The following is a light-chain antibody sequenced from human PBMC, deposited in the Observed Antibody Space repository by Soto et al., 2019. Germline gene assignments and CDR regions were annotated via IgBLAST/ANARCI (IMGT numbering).Light chain of an antibody. Sequence: DIQMTQSPSSLSASVGDRVTITCRASQSVGRFLNWYQQKPGKAPTVLINVASTLRSGVPSRFSGSGSGTDFTLTISSLQPEDFATYYCQQSYSTPFTFGPGTKVDI. V-gene: IGKV1-39*01. CDR3: QQSYSTPFT. J-gene: IGKJ3*01. CDR2: VAS. CDR1: QSVGRF.